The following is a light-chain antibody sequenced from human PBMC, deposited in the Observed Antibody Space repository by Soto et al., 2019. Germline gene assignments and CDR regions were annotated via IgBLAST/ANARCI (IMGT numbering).Light chain of an antibody. J-gene: IGKJ4*02. CDR2: DAS. Sequence: EFLLTQSPSTLPSSQRERATLSCRASQSVSSYLAWYQQKPGQAPRLLIYDASNRASGIPARFSGSGSGTDFTLTISSLEPEDFAIYYCQQRYNLPLTFGRGTKVDIK. CDR3: QQRYNLPLT. V-gene: IGKV3-11*01. CDR1: QSVSSY.